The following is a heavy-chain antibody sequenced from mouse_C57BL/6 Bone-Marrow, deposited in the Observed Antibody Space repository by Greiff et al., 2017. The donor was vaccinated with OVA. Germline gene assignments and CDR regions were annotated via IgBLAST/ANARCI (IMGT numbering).Heavy chain of an antibody. CDR3: ARLDSSGYEDY. CDR1: GFTFSDYY. J-gene: IGHJ2*01. D-gene: IGHD3-2*02. Sequence: EVQLVESGGGLVQPGGSLKLSCAASGFTFSDYYMYWVRQTPEKRLEWVAYISNGGGSTYYPDTVKGRFTISRDNAKNTLYLQMSRLKSEDTAMYYCARLDSSGYEDYWGQGTTLTVSS. V-gene: IGHV5-12*01. CDR2: ISNGGGST.